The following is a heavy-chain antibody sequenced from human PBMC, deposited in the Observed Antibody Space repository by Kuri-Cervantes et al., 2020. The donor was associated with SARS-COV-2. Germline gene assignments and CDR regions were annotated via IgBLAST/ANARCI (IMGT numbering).Heavy chain of an antibody. J-gene: IGHJ4*02. CDR3: ARETYEPLGTIFGVPGVPYFDY. V-gene: IGHV4-59*12. CDR1: GGSISSYY. D-gene: IGHD3-3*01. Sequence: GSLRLSCTVSGGSISSYYWSWSRQPPGKGLEWIGYIYYSGSTNYNPSLKSRVTISVDTSKNQFSLKLSSVTAADTAVYYCARETYEPLGTIFGVPGVPYFDYWGQGTLVTVSS. CDR2: IYYSGST.